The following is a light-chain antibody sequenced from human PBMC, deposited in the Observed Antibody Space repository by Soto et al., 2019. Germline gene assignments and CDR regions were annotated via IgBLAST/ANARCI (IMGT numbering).Light chain of an antibody. CDR3: QQRSN. V-gene: IGKV3-11*01. J-gene: IGKJ5*01. CDR1: QSVSSY. CDR2: DAS. Sequence: ELVLTQSPATLSLSPGERATLSCRASQSVSSYLAWYQQKPGQAPRLLIYDASNRATGIPARFSGSGSGTDFTLTISSLEHEDVAVYYCQQRSNFGQGTRLEIK.